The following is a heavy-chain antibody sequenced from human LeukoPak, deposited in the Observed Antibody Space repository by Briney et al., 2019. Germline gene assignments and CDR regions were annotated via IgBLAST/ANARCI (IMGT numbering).Heavy chain of an antibody. J-gene: IGHJ4*02. Sequence: PSETLSLTCTVSGGSISSYYWSWIRQPPGKGLEWIGYIYYSGSTNYNPSLKSRVTISVDTSKNQFSLKLSSVTAADTAVYYCARVSRDGYDYVADYWGQGTLVTVSS. CDR1: GGSISSYY. CDR3: ARVSRDGYDYVADY. CDR2: IYYSGST. V-gene: IGHV4-59*01. D-gene: IGHD5-24*01.